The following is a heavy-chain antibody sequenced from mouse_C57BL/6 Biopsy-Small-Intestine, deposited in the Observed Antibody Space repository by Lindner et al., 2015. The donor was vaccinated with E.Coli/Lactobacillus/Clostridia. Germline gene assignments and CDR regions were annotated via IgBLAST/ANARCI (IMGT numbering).Heavy chain of an antibody. CDR1: GYTFTGYW. V-gene: IGHV1-9*01. D-gene: IGHD1-1*01. Sequence: VQLQESGAELMKPGASVKLSCKATGYTFTGYWIEWVKQRPGHGLEWIGEILPGSGSTNYNEKFKTKATLTVDKSSSTAYMQLSSLTSEDSAVYSCARSGYGSEDFDYWGQGTTLTVSS. CDR2: ILPGSGST. CDR3: ARSGYGSEDFDY. J-gene: IGHJ2*01.